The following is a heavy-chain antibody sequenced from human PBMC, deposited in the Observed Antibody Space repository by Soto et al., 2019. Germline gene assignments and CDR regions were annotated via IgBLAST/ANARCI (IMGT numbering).Heavy chain of an antibody. D-gene: IGHD2-21*02. J-gene: IGHJ6*02. CDR2: IYYSGST. CDR1: GGSISSGGYY. V-gene: IGHV4-31*03. CDR3: ARVCGGDCRHGMDV. Sequence: QVQLQESGPGLVKPSQTLSLTCTVSGGSISSGGYYWSWIRQHPGKGLEWIGYIYYSGSTYYNPSLXRXVXXSVDTSKNQFSLRLSPVTAADTAVYYCARVCGGDCRHGMDVWGQGTTVTVSS.